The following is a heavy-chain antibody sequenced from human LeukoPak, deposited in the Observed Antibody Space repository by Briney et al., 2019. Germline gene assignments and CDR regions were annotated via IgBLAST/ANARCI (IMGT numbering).Heavy chain of an antibody. Sequence: SETLSLTCTVSGGPISSSSYYWGWIRQPPGKGLEWMGIIYYSGSTYSNPSLKSRVTISVDTSKNQFSLKLSSVTAADTAVYYCARGRPHPGRYYDFWSGYHRNAFDIWGQGTMVTVSS. CDR3: ARGRPHPGRYYDFWSGYHRNAFDI. D-gene: IGHD3-3*01. J-gene: IGHJ3*02. CDR1: GGPISSSSYY. CDR2: IYYSGST. V-gene: IGHV4-39*01.